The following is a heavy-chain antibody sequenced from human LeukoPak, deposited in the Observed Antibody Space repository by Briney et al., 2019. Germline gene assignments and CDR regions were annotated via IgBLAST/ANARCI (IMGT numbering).Heavy chain of an antibody. CDR2: ISSSSSYI. J-gene: IGHJ6*03. Sequence: GGSLRLSCAASGFTFSSYAMSWVRQAPGKGLEWVSSISSSSSYIYYADSVKGRFTISRDNAKNSLYLQMNSLRAEDTAVYYCARVRENGWLLLPIGYMDVWGKGTTVTVSS. D-gene: IGHD3-22*01. V-gene: IGHV3-21*01. CDR3: ARVRENGWLLLPIGYMDV. CDR1: GFTFSSYA.